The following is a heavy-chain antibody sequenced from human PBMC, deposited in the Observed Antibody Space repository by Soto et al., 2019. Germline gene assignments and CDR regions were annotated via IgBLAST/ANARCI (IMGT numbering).Heavy chain of an antibody. Sequence: SETLSLTCAVSGGSISSSNWWSWVRQPPGKGLEWIGEIYHSGSTNYNPSLKSRVTISVDKSKNQFSLKLSSVTAADTAVYYCARGYCSSTRCPLGDDCFDPWGQGTLVTVSS. CDR2: IYHSGST. D-gene: IGHD2-2*01. CDR3: ARGYCSSTRCPLGDDCFDP. V-gene: IGHV4-4*02. CDR1: GGSISSSNW. J-gene: IGHJ5*02.